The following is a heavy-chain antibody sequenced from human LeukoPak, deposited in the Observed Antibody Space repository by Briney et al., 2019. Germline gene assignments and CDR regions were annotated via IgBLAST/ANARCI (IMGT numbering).Heavy chain of an antibody. CDR2: MNPNSGNT. CDR3: ARALSWTTESYYYIDV. CDR1: GYTFTSYD. V-gene: IGHV1-8*01. D-gene: IGHD3/OR15-3a*01. Sequence: GASVKVSCKASGYTFTSYDVNWVRQATGQGLGWLGWMNPNSGNTGYAQNFQGRVTMTMNTSITRAYMELSSVRSEDTAVYYCARALSWTTESYYYIDVWGKGTTVTVSS. J-gene: IGHJ6*03.